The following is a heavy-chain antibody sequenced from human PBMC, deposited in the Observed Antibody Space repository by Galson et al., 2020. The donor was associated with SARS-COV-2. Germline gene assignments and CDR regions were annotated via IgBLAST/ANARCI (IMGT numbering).Heavy chain of an antibody. D-gene: IGHD3-10*01. CDR3: VKDSRLRGWLQVRYIDL. CDR2: ITWNSGGT. V-gene: IGHV3-9*03. Sequence: GGSLRLSCAASGFPFGDYAMHWVRQAPGKGLEWVSGITWNSGGTVYTDSVKGRFTISRDNANNSLYLQVNGLRPDDMAIYYCVKDSRLRGWLQVRYIDLWGRGTLVTVSS. J-gene: IGHJ2*01. CDR1: GFPFGDYA.